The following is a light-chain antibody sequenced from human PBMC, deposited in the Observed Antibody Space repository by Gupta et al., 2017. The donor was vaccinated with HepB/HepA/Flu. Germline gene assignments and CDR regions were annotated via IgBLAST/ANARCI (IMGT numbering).Light chain of an antibody. CDR1: SSDVGGYDF. J-gene: IGLJ1*01. CDR3: CSYAGTNTHDL. CDR2: DVS. Sequence: QYALTQPRSVSGSPGQSVTISCTGTSSDVGGYDFVSRYQHHPGKAPKFVIYDVSKRPSGVPDRFSGSESVNTASVTISGLQAEDEADYDCCSYAGTNTHDLFGTGTKVTVL. V-gene: IGLV2-11*01.